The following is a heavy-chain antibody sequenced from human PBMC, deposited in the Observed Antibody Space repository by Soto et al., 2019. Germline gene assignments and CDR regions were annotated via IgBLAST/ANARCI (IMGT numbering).Heavy chain of an antibody. V-gene: IGHV1-46*01. CDR1: GYTFTTHY. CDR2: INPSGGRT. Sequence: VASVKVSCKKSGYTFTTHYVHWVRQAPGQGLEWMGIINPSGGRTSYALKFQGRITMTSDTSTNTVYVELTSLRSEDTAIYFCARAGENYGSGTFSPPLRYYFNSWGQGTLVTVSS. J-gene: IGHJ4*02. CDR3: ARAGENYGSGTFSPPLRYYFNS. D-gene: IGHD3-10*01.